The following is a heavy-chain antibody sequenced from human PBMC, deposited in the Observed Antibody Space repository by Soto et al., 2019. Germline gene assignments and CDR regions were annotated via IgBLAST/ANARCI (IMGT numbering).Heavy chain of an antibody. Sequence: SVKVSCKASGYTFTGYYMHWVRQAPGQGLEWMGRIIPILGIANYAQKFQGRVTITADKSTSTAYMELSSLRSEDTAVYYCARGTSEGFNWFDPWGQGTLVTVSS. V-gene: IGHV1-69*04. CDR3: ARGTSEGFNWFDP. CDR2: IIPILGIA. J-gene: IGHJ5*02. CDR1: GYTFTGYY.